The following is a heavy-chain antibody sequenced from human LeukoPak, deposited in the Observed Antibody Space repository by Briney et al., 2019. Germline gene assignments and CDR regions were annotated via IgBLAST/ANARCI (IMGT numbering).Heavy chain of an antibody. D-gene: IGHD6-19*01. CDR2: IGAYNGNT. CDR3: ARDWEAYSSGPPLDY. CDR1: GYTFTSYG. J-gene: IGHJ4*02. Sequence: GASVKVSCKASGYTFTSYGISWVRQAPGQGLEWMGWIGAYNGNTNYAQKLQGRVTMTTDTSTSTAYMELRSLRSDDTAVYYCARDWEAYSSGPPLDYWGQGTLVTVSS. V-gene: IGHV1-18*04.